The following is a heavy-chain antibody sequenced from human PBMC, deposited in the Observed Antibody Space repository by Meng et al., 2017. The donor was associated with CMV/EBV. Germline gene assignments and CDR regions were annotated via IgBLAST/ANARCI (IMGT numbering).Heavy chain of an antibody. J-gene: IGHJ6*02. CDR1: GYTFTSYG. CDR2: ISAYNGNT. Sequence: KISCKASGYTFTSYGISWVRQAPGQGLEWMGWISAYNGNTNYAQKLQGRVTMTTDTSTSTAYMELRSLRSDDTAVYYCARGGIRYPYYYGMDVWGQGTTVTVSS. V-gene: IGHV1-18*01. CDR3: ARGGIRYPYYYGMDV. D-gene: IGHD3-9*01.